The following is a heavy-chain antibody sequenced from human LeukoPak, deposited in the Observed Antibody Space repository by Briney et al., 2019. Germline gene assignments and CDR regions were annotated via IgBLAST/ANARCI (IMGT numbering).Heavy chain of an antibody. V-gene: IGHV1-2*02. J-gene: IGHJ4*02. Sequence: ASVKVSCRASEYTFTGYYMHWVRPAPGQGLEWMGWINPNSGGTNYAQKFQGRVTMTRDTSISTAYMELSRLRSDDTAVYYCARVLLGYCTNGVCSNFDYWGQGTLVTVSS. D-gene: IGHD2-8*01. CDR2: INPNSGGT. CDR1: EYTFTGYY. CDR3: ARVLLGYCTNGVCSNFDY.